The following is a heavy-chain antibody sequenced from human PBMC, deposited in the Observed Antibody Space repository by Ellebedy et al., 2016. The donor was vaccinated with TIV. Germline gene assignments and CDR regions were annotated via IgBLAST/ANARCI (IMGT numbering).Heavy chain of an antibody. CDR2: ISASGGST. CDR3: ARDPYNYGYFDY. D-gene: IGHD5-18*01. V-gene: IGHV3-23*01. J-gene: IGHJ4*02. CDR1: GFTFSSYA. Sequence: GESLKISCAASGFTFSSYAMNWVRQAPRKGLEWVSAISASGGSTYYADSVKGRFTVSRDNSKNTLYLQMNSLRAEDTAVYYCARDPYNYGYFDYWGQGTLVTVSS.